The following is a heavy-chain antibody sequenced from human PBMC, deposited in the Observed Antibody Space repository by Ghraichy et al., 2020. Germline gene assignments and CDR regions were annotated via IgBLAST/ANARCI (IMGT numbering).Heavy chain of an antibody. V-gene: IGHV2-70*11. CDR1: GFSLSTSGMC. D-gene: IGHD4-11*01. CDR3: ARANCYSNSYNWFDP. CDR2: IDWDDDK. J-gene: IGHJ5*02. Sequence: SGPTLVKPTQTLTLTCTFSGFSLSTSGMCVSWIRQPPGKALEWLARIDWDDDKYYSTSLKTRLTISKDTSKNQVVLTMTNMDPVDTATYYCARANCYSNSYNWFDPWGQGTLVTVSS.